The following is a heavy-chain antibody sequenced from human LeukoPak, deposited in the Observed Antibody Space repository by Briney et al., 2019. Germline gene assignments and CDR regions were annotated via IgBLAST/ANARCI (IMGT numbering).Heavy chain of an antibody. J-gene: IGHJ4*02. Sequence: GGSLRLSYAASGFNFNTYGIYWVRQTPGKGLEWVAVISYDGSNKYYADSVKGRFTISRDNSKNTLYLQMNSLRAEDTAVYYCARERIQLWLLGVWDRYWGQGTLVTVSS. CDR3: ARERIQLWLLGVWDRY. V-gene: IGHV3-30*03. D-gene: IGHD5-18*01. CDR2: ISYDGSNK. CDR1: GFNFNTYG.